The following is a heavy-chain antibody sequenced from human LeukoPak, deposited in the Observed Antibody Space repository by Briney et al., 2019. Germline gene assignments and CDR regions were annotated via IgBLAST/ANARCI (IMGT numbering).Heavy chain of an antibody. CDR1: GGSISSYY. V-gene: IGHV4-59*01. Sequence: SETLSLTCTVSGGSISSYYWSWIRQPPGKGLEWIGYIYYSGSTNYNPSLKSRVTISVDTSKNQFSLKLSSVTAADTAVYYCARDRHYYDSSGYYRGRWFDPWGQGTLVTVPS. CDR2: IYYSGST. CDR3: ARDRHYYDSSGYYRGRWFDP. J-gene: IGHJ5*02. D-gene: IGHD3-22*01.